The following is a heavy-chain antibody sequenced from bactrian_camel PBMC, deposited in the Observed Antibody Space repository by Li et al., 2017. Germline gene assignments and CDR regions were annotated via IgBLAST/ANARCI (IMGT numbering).Heavy chain of an antibody. J-gene: IGHJ4*01. Sequence: HVQLMESGGGSVQAGGSLRLSCAASLHTYSGNCIGWFRQYPGKEREGVAAVVTLGGATYYDDSVTGRFTISQDNAKKTTYLQMDHLKTEDTAIYYCAVNMGSWLGPPRYWGQ. CDR1: LHTYSGNC. D-gene: IGHD2*01. CDR3: AVNMGSWLGPPRY. V-gene: IGHV3S1*01. CDR2: VVTLGGAT.